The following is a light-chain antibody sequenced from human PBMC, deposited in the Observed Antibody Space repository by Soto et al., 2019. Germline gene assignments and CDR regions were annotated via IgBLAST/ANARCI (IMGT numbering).Light chain of an antibody. CDR1: SSDIGGYKY. Sequence: QSALTQPASVSGSPGQSITISCTGTSSDIGGYKYVSWYQHHPGKAPKLVIYEVTNRPSGTSNRFSGSKSGNTASLTISGLQAEDEGDYYCSSYTRSSTVVFGGGTKLTVL. CDR3: SSYTRSSTVV. V-gene: IGLV2-14*01. J-gene: IGLJ2*01. CDR2: EVT.